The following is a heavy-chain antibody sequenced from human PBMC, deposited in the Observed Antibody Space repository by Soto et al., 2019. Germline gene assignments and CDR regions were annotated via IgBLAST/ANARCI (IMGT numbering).Heavy chain of an antibody. CDR1: GGTFSSYA. D-gene: IGHD6-13*01. CDR3: ARSIAAATYYYYGMDV. J-gene: IGHJ6*02. Sequence: AASVKVSCKASGGTFSSYAISWVRQAPGQGLEWMGGIIPIFGTANYAQKFQGRVTITADKSTSTAYMELSSLRSEDTAVYYCARSIAAATYYYYGMDVWGQGXTVTVYS. V-gene: IGHV1-69*06. CDR2: IIPIFGTA.